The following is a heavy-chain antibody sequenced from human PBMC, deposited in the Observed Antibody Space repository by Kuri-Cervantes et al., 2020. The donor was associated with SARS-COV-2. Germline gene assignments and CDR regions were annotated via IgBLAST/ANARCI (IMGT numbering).Heavy chain of an antibody. Sequence: ESLKISCTVSGGSISSYYWSWIRQPAGKGLEWIGRIYTSGSTNYNPSLKSRVTMSVDTSKNQFSLKLSSVTAADTAVYYCARGDYDFWSGPGNNWFDPWGQGTLVTVSS. CDR3: ARGDYDFWSGPGNNWFDP. D-gene: IGHD3-3*01. CDR2: IYTSGST. CDR1: GGSISSYY. J-gene: IGHJ5*02. V-gene: IGHV4-4*07.